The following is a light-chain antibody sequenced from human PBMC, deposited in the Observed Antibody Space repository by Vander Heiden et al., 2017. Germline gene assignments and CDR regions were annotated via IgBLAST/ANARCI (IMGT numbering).Light chain of an antibody. CDR3: MQALQAPRT. J-gene: IGKJ2*01. CDR2: LGS. CDR1: QSLLDSNGYNY. Sequence: DIVMTQSPLFLPVTSGEPASISGRSSQSLLDSNGYNYLDWYLQKPGQSPQLLIYLGSNRASGVPDRFSGSGSGTDFTLKISRVEAEDVGVYYCMQALQAPRTFGQGTKLEIK. V-gene: IGKV2-28*01.